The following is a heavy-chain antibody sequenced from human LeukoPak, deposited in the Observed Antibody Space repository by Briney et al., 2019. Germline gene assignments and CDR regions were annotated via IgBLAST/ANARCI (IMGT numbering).Heavy chain of an antibody. CDR3: AKGRMVRGVLDY. Sequence: GGSLRLSCAASGFTFSSYGMHWVRQAPGKGLEWVAVISYDGSNKYYADSVKGRFTISRDNSKNTLYLQMNSLRAEDTAVYYCAKGRMVRGVLDYWGQGTLVTVSS. D-gene: IGHD3-10*01. CDR2: ISYDGSNK. J-gene: IGHJ4*02. V-gene: IGHV3-30*18. CDR1: GFTFSSYG.